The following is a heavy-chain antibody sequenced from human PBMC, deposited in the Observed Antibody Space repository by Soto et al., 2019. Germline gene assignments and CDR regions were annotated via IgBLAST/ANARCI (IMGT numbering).Heavy chain of an antibody. D-gene: IGHD3-3*01. V-gene: IGHV2-5*02. CDR3: AHVLRPYFDY. J-gene: IGHJ4*02. CDR2: IYWDNNK. CDR1: GFALSTSGVG. Sequence: QITLKESGTTLVKPTQTLTLTCTFSGFALSTSGVGVGWIRQPPGKALECLALIYWDNNKRYSPSLKSRLTISKDTSKNQVVLTMTNMDPVDTATYYCAHVLRPYFDYWGQGTLVTVSS.